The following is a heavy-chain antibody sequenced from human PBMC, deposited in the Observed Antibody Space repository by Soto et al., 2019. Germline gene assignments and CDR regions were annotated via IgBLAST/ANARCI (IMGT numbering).Heavy chain of an antibody. Sequence: QVQLVESGGGVVQPGRSLRLSCAASGFIFSSYAMHWVRQAPGKGLEWVAVISYDGSNKYYADSVKGRFTISRDNSKNTLYLQMNSLRAEDTAVYYCARDQVTMVRGVPDYWGQGTLVTVSS. CDR2: ISYDGSNK. J-gene: IGHJ4*02. CDR1: GFIFSSYA. CDR3: ARDQVTMVRGVPDY. D-gene: IGHD3-10*01. V-gene: IGHV3-30-3*01.